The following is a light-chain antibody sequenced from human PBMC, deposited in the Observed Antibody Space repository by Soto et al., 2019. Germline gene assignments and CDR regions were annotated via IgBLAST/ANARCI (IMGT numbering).Light chain of an antibody. V-gene: IGKV1-12*01. CDR3: KQANSFPLT. CDR2: AAS. J-gene: IGKJ5*01. CDR1: QSISSW. Sequence: GDRVTITCRASQSISSWLAWYQQKPGKAPKLLIYAASSLQSGVPSRFSGSESGTDFTLTISSLQPEDFATYYCKQANSFPLTVGQGTRLEIK.